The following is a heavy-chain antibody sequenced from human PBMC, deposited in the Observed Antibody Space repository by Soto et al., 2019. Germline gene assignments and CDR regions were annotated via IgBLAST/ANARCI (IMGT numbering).Heavy chain of an antibody. D-gene: IGHD3-3*01. V-gene: IGHV1-69*13. CDR2: IIPIFGTA. J-gene: IGHJ4*01. CDR1: GGTFSRYA. Sequence: ASVKVSCKASGGTFSRYAISWVRQAPGQGLEWMGGIIPIFGTANYTQKFQGRVTITADESTSTAYMELSSLRSEDTAVYYCARVPNRFLEWPGGDYWGQGTLVTVSS. CDR3: ARVPNRFLEWPGGDY.